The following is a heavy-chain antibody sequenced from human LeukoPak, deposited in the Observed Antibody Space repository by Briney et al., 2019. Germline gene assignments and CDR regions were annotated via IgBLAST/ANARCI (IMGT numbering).Heavy chain of an antibody. J-gene: IGHJ5*02. CDR2: IYHSGST. Sequence: SETLSLTCAVSGGSISSGGYSWSWIRQPPGKGLEWIGYIYHSGSTYYNPSLKSRFTISVDRPKNQFFLNVTSLTAADTAVYYCARSRQASGLFSSWGQGTLVAVSS. V-gene: IGHV4-30-2*01. CDR1: GGSISSGGYS. CDR3: ARSRQASGLFSS. D-gene: IGHD3-10*01.